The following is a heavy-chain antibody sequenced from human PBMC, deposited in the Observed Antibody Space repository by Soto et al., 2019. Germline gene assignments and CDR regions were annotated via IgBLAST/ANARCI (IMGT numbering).Heavy chain of an antibody. Sequence: QVQLVQSGAEVKKPGSSVKVSCKASGGTFSSYAISWVRQAPGQGLEWMGGIIPIFGTANYAQKFQGRVTITADKSTSTAYRGLSSLRSEDTAVYYCARRRSGGSCYYCGMDVWGQGTTVTVSS. V-gene: IGHV1-69*06. CDR3: ARRRSGGSCYYCGMDV. CDR1: GGTFSSYA. J-gene: IGHJ6*02. D-gene: IGHD2-15*01. CDR2: IIPIFGTA.